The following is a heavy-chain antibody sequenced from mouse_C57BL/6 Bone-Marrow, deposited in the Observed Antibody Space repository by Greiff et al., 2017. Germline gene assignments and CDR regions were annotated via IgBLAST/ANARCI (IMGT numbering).Heavy chain of an antibody. J-gene: IGHJ3*01. Sequence: VQLKESGGGLVKLGGSLKLSCAASGFTFSSYAMSWVRQTPEKRLEWVATISDGGSYTYYPDNVKGRFTISRDNAKNNLYLQMSHLKSEDTAMYYCAREKNYGNWNWGQGTLVTVSA. CDR2: ISDGGSYT. V-gene: IGHV5-4*01. D-gene: IGHD2-1*01. CDR1: GFTFSSYA. CDR3: AREKNYGNWN.